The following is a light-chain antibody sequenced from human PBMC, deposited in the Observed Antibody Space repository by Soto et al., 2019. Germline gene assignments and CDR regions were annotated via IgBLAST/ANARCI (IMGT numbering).Light chain of an antibody. CDR2: KAS. V-gene: IGKV1-5*03. CDR1: QSIGTW. Sequence: DIQMTQSPSTLSASVGDRVTITCRASQSIGTWLAWYQQKLGKAPKLLIYKASSLESGVPARFSGSGSGTEFTLTISSLQPDDLATYDCQQFNSDSPAFGQGTKVEI. CDR3: QQFNSDSPA. J-gene: IGKJ1*01.